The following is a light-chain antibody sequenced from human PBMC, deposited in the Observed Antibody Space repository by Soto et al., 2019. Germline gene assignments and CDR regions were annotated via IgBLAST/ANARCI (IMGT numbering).Light chain of an antibody. CDR1: SDNIGSYNL. V-gene: IGLV2-23*01. J-gene: IGLJ1*01. CDR2: EGS. Sequence: QSVLTQPASVSGSLGQSTTISCIGSSDNIGSYNLVSWYQQKPGKAPKIIIFEGSKRPSGVSNRFSGSRSGNTASLTISGLQAEDEADYYCSSFAGTGTQYVFGTGTKVTVL. CDR3: SSFAGTGTQYV.